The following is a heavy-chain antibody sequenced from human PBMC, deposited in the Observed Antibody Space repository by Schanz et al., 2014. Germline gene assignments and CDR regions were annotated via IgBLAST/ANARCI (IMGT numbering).Heavy chain of an antibody. Sequence: EVQVVESGGGLEQPGGSLRLSCAASGFSFDDYTMHWVRQAPGKGLEWVSLIDRDGGHTYYADSVKGRFTISRDNSKNSLYLQMNSLRTEDTALYYCAKDSRGRSFDMDVWGQGTTVTVSS. CDR3: AKDSRGRSFDMDV. CDR2: IDRDGGHT. CDR1: GFSFDDYT. V-gene: IGHV3-43*01. J-gene: IGHJ6*02.